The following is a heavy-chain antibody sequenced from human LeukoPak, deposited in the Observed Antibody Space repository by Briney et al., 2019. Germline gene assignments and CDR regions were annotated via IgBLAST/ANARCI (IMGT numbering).Heavy chain of an antibody. CDR2: IIPIFGTA. V-gene: IGHV1-69*06. Sequence: SVKVSCKASGGTFSSYAISWVRQAPGQGLEWMGGIIPIFGTANYAQKFQGRVTITADKSTSTAYMELSSLRSEDTAVYYCAFDSSGYFVGGYFDYWGQGTLVTVSS. CDR3: AFDSSGYFVGGYFDY. J-gene: IGHJ4*02. CDR1: GGTFSSYA. D-gene: IGHD3-22*01.